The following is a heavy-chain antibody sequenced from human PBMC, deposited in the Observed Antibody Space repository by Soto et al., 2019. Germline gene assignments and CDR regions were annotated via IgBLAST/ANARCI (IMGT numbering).Heavy chain of an antibody. J-gene: IGHJ5*02. CDR3: ARDLGGYDLYGPDT. CDR2: INLNSGDT. Sequence: GASVKVSCKTSGDTFTDSSIHWVRQAPGRGLEWMGWINLNSGDTNYAEKFRGRVTMTRDTSIITAYMELTRLKSDDTAVYYCARDLGGYDLYGPDTWGQGTLVTVSS. D-gene: IGHD5-12*01. CDR1: GDTFTDSS. V-gene: IGHV1-2*02.